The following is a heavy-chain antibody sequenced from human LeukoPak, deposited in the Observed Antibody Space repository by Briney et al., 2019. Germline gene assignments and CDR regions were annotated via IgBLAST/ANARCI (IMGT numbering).Heavy chain of an antibody. D-gene: IGHD1-26*01. CDR2: ISGYNGDT. V-gene: IGHV1-18*01. J-gene: IGHJ4*02. CDR3: ARGTWETAARPYSFDT. CDR1: GFSFISFG. Sequence: ASVKVSCKAFGFSFISFGFNWVRQAPGQGLEWMGRISGYNGDTKYAQKFQGRVTMTTDKSTSTAYMELRSLRSDDTAVYYCARGTWETAARPYSFDTWGQGTLVTVTS.